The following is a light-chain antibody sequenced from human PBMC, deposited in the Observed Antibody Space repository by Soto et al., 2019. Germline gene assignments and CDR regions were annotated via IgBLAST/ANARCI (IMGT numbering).Light chain of an antibody. J-gene: IGKJ5*01. Sequence: DIQMTQSPSTLSASVGDRVTITCRASQSISSWLAWYQQKPGKAPKLLIYDASSLESGVPSRFSGSGSGTEFTLIISILQPDDFATYYCQQYNSYSLTFGQGTRLEIK. CDR3: QQYNSYSLT. CDR2: DAS. V-gene: IGKV1-5*01. CDR1: QSISSW.